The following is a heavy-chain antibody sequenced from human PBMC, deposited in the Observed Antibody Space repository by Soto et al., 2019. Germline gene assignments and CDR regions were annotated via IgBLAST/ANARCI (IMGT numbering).Heavy chain of an antibody. D-gene: IGHD3-22*01. CDR2: IIPIFGTA. CDR1: GGTFSSYA. Sequence: SVKVSCKASGGTFSSYAISWVRQAPGQGLEWMGGIIPIFGTANYAQKFQGRVTITADESTSTAYMELSSLRSEDTAVYYCASPFYYYDSSGYQQYDAFDIWGQGTMVTV. J-gene: IGHJ3*02. V-gene: IGHV1-69*13. CDR3: ASPFYYYDSSGYQQYDAFDI.